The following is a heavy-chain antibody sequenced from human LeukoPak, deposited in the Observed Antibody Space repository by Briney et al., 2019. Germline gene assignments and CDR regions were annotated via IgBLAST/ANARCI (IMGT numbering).Heavy chain of an antibody. D-gene: IGHD6-13*01. CDR2: ISSSSSYI. V-gene: IGHV3-21*01. CDR3: ARDQLQQLALFDY. J-gene: IGHJ4*02. CDR1: GFTFSSYS. Sequence: PGGSLRLSCAASGFTFSSYSMNWVRQAPGKGLEWVSSISSSSSYIYYADSVKGRFTISRDNAKNSLYLQMNSLRAEDTAVYYCARDQLQQLALFDYWGQGTLVTVSS.